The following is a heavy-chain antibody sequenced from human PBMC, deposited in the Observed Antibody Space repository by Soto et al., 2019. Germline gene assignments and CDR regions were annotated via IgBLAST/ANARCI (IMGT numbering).Heavy chain of an antibody. CDR1: GYTFTSYD. CDR2: MNPNSGNT. CDR3: ARVAYPIRKPKDSYYYGMDV. J-gene: IGHJ6*02. V-gene: IGHV1-8*01. D-gene: IGHD2-21*01. Sequence: ASVKVSCKASGYTFTSYDINWVRQATGQGLEWMGWMNPNSGNTGYAQKFQGRVTMTRNTSISTAYMELSSLRSEDTAVYYRARVAYPIRKPKDSYYYGMDVRGHGTTVNVSS.